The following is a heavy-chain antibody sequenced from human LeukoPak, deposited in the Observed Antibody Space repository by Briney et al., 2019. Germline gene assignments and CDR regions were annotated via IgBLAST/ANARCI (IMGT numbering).Heavy chain of an antibody. CDR2: ISGSGGST. D-gene: IGHD3-22*01. J-gene: IGHJ4*02. CDR1: GFTFSSYA. Sequence: GGSLRLSCAASGFTFSSYAMSWVRQAPGEGMEWVSAISGSGGSTYYADSVKGRFTISRDNSKNTLYLQMNSLRAEDTAVYYCAKDYYYDSSGYLIPRYFDYWGQGTLVTVSS. CDR3: AKDYYYDSSGYLIPRYFDY. V-gene: IGHV3-23*01.